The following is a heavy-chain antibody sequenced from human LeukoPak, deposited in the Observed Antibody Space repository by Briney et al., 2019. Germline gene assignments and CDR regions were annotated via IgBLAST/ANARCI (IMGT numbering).Heavy chain of an antibody. Sequence: GRSLRLSCAASGFTFDDYAMHWVRQAPGKGLEWVSGISWNSGSIGYADSVKGRFTISRDNAKNSLYLQMNSLRAEDTALYYCATSKSRGLDYWGQGTLVTVSS. CDR3: ATSKSRGLDY. V-gene: IGHV3-9*01. J-gene: IGHJ4*02. CDR2: ISWNSGSI. CDR1: GFTFDDYA.